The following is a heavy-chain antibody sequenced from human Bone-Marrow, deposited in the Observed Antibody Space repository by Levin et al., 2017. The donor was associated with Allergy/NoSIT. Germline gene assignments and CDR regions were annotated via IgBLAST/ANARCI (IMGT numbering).Heavy chain of an antibody. Sequence: GGSLRLSCAASGFSFSSYSMNWVRQAPGKGLEWVSYIRSSSGAIYYADSVKGRFTISRDNAENSLYLQMNSLRAEDTAVYYCARDRSRDYGDYIDAFDIWGQGTMVTVSS. CDR2: IRSSSGAI. V-gene: IGHV3-48*01. CDR1: GFSFSSYS. CDR3: ARDRSRDYGDYIDAFDI. J-gene: IGHJ3*02. D-gene: IGHD4-17*01.